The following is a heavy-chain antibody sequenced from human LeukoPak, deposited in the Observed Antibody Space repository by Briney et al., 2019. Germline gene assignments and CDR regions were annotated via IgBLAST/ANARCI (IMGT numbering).Heavy chain of an antibody. CDR1: GFIFNISG. V-gene: IGHV3-48*01. CDR2: IKGNSDTI. J-gene: IGHJ5*02. D-gene: IGHD4/OR15-4a*01. CDR3: VRGQGAHDNWFDP. Sequence: YPGGSLRLSCTASGFIFNISGMNWVRQAPGKGLEWISYIKGNSDTIHYADSVKGRFTISRENAKNTLSLQMTSLRAEDTAIYYCVRGQGAHDNWFDPWGQGTLVTVAS.